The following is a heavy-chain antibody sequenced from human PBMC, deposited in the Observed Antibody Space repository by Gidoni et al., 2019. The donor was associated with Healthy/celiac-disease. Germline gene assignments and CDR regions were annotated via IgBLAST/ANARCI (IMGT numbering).Heavy chain of an antibody. CDR1: GFTFSSYS. D-gene: IGHD1-26*01. V-gene: IGHV3-21*01. J-gene: IGHJ4*02. CDR3: ARGLLRFAGDY. CDR2: ISSSSSYI. Sequence: EVQLVESGGGLVKPWGSLRLSCAASGFTFSSYSMNWVRQAPGKGLEWVSSISSSSSYIYYADSVKGRFTISRDNAKNSLYLQMNSLRAEDTAVYYCARGLLRFAGDYWGQGTLVTVSS.